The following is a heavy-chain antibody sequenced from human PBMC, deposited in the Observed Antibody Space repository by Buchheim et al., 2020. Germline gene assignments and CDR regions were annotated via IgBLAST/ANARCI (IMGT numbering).Heavy chain of an antibody. CDR1: GGTFSSYA. CDR3: ARDRPTYYYDSSGYLYGMDV. CDR2: IIPIFGTA. V-gene: IGHV1-69*06. Sequence: QVQLVQSGAEVKKPGSSVKVSCKASGGTFSSYAISWVRQAPGQGLEWMGGIIPIFGTANYAQKFQGRVTITADKSTSPAYMELSSLRSEDTAVYYCARDRPTYYYDSSGYLYGMDVWGQGTT. D-gene: IGHD3-22*01. J-gene: IGHJ6*02.